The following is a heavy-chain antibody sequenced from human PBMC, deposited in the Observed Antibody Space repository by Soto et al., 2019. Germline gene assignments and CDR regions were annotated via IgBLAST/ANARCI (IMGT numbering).Heavy chain of an antibody. Sequence: GGSLRHSCAVSGFTFDSYWIGWLRQAPGEGLEWVANINQDGSEKYYVDSVRGRFTISRDNAKNSLYLQMNSLRAEDTAVYYCARNAYCGGDCYTLPSGYWGQGTLVTVSS. D-gene: IGHD2-21*02. V-gene: IGHV3-7*03. CDR1: GFTFDSYW. J-gene: IGHJ4*02. CDR3: ARNAYCGGDCYTLPSGY. CDR2: INQDGSEK.